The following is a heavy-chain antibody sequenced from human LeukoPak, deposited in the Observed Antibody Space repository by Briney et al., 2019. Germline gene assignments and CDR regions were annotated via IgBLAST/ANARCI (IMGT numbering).Heavy chain of an antibody. Sequence: SETLSLTCTVSGGSISSSSYYWGWIRQPPGKGLEWIGSIYYSGSTYYNPSLKSRVTISVDTSKNQFSLKLSSVTAADTAVYYCARGSRLRFLEWFKEDWFDPWGQGTLVTVSS. CDR3: ARGSRLRFLEWFKEDWFDP. V-gene: IGHV4-39*01. D-gene: IGHD3-3*01. CDR1: GGSISSSSYY. CDR2: IYYSGST. J-gene: IGHJ5*02.